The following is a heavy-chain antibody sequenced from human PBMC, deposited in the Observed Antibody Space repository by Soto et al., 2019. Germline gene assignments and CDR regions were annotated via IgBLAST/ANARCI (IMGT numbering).Heavy chain of an antibody. V-gene: IGHV1-2*04. CDR1: GYTFTGYY. CDR3: ARGGENTMVRGVIPYYYMDV. D-gene: IGHD3-10*01. CDR2: INPNSGGT. Sequence: ASVKVSCKASGYTFTGYYMHWVRQAPGQGLEWMGWINPNSGGTNYAQKFQGWVTMTRDTSISTAYMELSRLRSDDTAVYYCARGGENTMVRGVIPYYYMDVWGKGTTVTVSS. J-gene: IGHJ6*03.